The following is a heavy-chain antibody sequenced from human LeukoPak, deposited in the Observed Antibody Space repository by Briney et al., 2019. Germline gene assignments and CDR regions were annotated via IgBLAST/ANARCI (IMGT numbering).Heavy chain of an antibody. CDR2: INPDGSGT. J-gene: IGHJ4*02. CDR3: ARGGQEPVDN. Sequence: PEGPLRLSCAASGFTFSSYWMQVVRQAPGNGLVWVSRINPDGSGTDYAASVKGRFTISRDNAKTTLFLQMNSPRADDSAVYYCARGGQEPVDNWGQGTLVTVSS. CDR1: GFTFSSYW. D-gene: IGHD1-14*01. V-gene: IGHV3-74*01.